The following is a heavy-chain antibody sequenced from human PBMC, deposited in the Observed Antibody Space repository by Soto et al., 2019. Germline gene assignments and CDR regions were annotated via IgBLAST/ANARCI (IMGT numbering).Heavy chain of an antibody. Sequence: QVQLVQSGAEVKKPGSSVKVYCKASVGTFSSYTISWVRQAPGQGLELMGRILPILGIANYEQKFQGRVTITADKSTSTAYMELSSLSSEDKAVYYCATFPPVVMYYWGQGTLVTVSS. D-gene: IGHD3-16*01. CDR1: VGTFSSYT. CDR3: ATFPPVVMYY. V-gene: IGHV1-69*02. J-gene: IGHJ4*02. CDR2: ILPILGIA.